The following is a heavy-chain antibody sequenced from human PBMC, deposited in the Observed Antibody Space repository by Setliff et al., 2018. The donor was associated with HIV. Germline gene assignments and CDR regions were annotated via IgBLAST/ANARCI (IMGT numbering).Heavy chain of an antibody. CDR3: AAETLPGQSAFDI. CDR1: GFTFSNAW. V-gene: IGHV3-7*01. Sequence: QPGGSLRLSCAASGFTFSNAWMNWVRQAPGKGLEWVANIKQDGSEKYYVDSVKGRFTISRDNAKNSLYLQMNSLRAEDTAVYYCAAETLPGQSAFDIWGQGTMVTVSS. J-gene: IGHJ3*02. D-gene: IGHD3-16*01. CDR2: IKQDGSEK.